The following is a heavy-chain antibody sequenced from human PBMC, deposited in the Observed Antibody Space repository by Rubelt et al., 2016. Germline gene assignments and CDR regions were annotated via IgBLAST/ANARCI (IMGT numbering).Heavy chain of an antibody. D-gene: IGHD6-13*01. J-gene: IGHJ5*02. CDR2: INHSGST. Sequence: QVQLQQWGAGLLKPSETLSLTCAVYGGSFSGYYWSWIRQPPGKGLEWIGEINHSGSTNYNPSLKSRVTISVDTSKNTFPRKRSSATAADPGVYYCARGLARAAAAPRRLWFDPWGQGTLVTVSS. CDR1: GGSFSGYY. V-gene: IGHV4-34*01. CDR3: ARGLARAAAAPRRLWFDP.